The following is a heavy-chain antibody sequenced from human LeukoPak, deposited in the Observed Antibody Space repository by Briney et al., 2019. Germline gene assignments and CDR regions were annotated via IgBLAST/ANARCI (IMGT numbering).Heavy chain of an antibody. J-gene: IGHJ1*01. V-gene: IGHV3-23*01. D-gene: IGHD3-22*01. Sequence: GGSLRLSCAASGFTFSSYAMSWVRQAPGKGLEWVSAISGSGGSTYYADSVKGRLTISRDNSKNTLYLQMNSLRAEDTAVYYCAKDPYNDSSGSHGAEYFQHWGQGTLVTVSS. CDR2: ISGSGGST. CDR3: AKDPYNDSSGSHGAEYFQH. CDR1: GFTFSSYA.